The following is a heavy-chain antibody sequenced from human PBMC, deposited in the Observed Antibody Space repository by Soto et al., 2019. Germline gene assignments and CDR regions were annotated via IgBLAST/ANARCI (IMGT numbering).Heavy chain of an antibody. CDR3: PKDGSSGIEYYGMDV. V-gene: IGHV3-9*01. CDR1: GFTFDDYG. Sequence: GGSLRLSCAASGFTFDDYGMHWVRQAPGKGLEWVSGISWNSGSRGYADSVEGRFTISRDNAKTSLYLQMDSLRVEDTALYYCPKDGSSGIEYYGMDVWGQGTTVTVSS. D-gene: IGHD3-22*01. J-gene: IGHJ6*02. CDR2: ISWNSGSR.